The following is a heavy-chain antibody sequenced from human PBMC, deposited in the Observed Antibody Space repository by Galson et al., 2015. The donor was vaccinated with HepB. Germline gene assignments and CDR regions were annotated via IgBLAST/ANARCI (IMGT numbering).Heavy chain of an antibody. Sequence: SVKVSCKASGYTFTAYYMHWVRQAPGQGLEWMGWINPNSGDTNSSQNFQGRVTMTRDTSSSTAYMDLIGLRSDDKAVYYCAREVVRGEDGMDVWGQGTTVTVSS. CDR2: INPNSGDT. CDR3: AREVVRGEDGMDV. J-gene: IGHJ6*02. V-gene: IGHV1-2*02. D-gene: IGHD3-10*01. CDR1: GYTFTAYY.